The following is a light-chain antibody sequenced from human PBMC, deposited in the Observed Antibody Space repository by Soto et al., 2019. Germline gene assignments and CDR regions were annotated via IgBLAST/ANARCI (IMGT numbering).Light chain of an antibody. Sequence: EIVLTQSPGTLSLSPGERATLSCRARQSVSSSYLAWVQQKPGQAPRLLIYGASGRATGIPDRFSGSGSGTDFTLTISRLEPEDFAVYYCQQYGSSPLFTFGPGTKVDIK. J-gene: IGKJ3*01. CDR3: QQYGSSPLFT. V-gene: IGKV3-20*01. CDR2: GAS. CDR1: QSVSSSY.